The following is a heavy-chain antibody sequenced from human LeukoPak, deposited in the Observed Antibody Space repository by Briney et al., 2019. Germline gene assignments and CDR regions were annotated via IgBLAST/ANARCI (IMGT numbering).Heavy chain of an antibody. Sequence: ASVKVSCTASGYTFTSYGISWVRQAPGQGLEWMGWISVYNGNTNYAQKLQGRVTLTTDTSTSTAYMELRSLRSDDTAVYYCARETSGWWLDYWGQGTLVTVSS. CDR3: ARETSGWWLDY. J-gene: IGHJ4*02. CDR1: GYTFTSYG. D-gene: IGHD6-19*01. CDR2: ISVYNGNT. V-gene: IGHV1-18*01.